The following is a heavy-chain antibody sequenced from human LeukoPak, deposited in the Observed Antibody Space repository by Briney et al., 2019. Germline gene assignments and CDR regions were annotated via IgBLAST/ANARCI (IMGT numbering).Heavy chain of an antibody. CDR2: IFSSGST. J-gene: IGHJ4*02. Sequence: PSETLSLTCAVSGGSIRSSGYSCSWVRQPAGKGLEWIGYIFSSGSTYYNPSLKSQITISIDTSKNQFSLKLNSVTAADTAVYYCARDRTGIFDYWGRGTLVTVSS. D-gene: IGHD7-27*01. CDR1: GGSIRSSGYS. V-gene: IGHV4-30-4*07. CDR3: ARDRTGIFDY.